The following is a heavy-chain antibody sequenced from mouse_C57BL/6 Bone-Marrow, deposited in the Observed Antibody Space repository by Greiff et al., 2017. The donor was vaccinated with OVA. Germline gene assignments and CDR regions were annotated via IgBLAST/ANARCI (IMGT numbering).Heavy chain of an antibody. CDR1: GFTFSSYG. D-gene: IGHD2-5*01. J-gene: IGHJ2*01. V-gene: IGHV5-6*01. CDR3: ARHPYSIYFDY. Sequence: EVQGVESGGDLVKPGGSLKLSCAASGFTFSSYGMSWVRQTPDKRLEWVATISSGGSYTYSPDSVKGRFTISRDNAKNTLYLQMSSLKSEDTAMYYCARHPYSIYFDYWGQGTTLTVSS. CDR2: ISSGGSYT.